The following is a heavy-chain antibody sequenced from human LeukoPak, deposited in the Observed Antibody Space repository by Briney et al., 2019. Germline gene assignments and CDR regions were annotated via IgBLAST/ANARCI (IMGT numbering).Heavy chain of an antibody. D-gene: IGHD3-10*01. Sequence: SETLSLTCTVSGGSISSSSYYWGWIRQPPGKGLEWIGEINHSGSTNYNPSLKSRVTISVDTSKNQFSLKLSSVTAADTAVYYCARGRGQGYWGQGTLVTVSS. CDR1: GGSISSSSYY. J-gene: IGHJ4*02. V-gene: IGHV4-39*07. CDR3: ARGRGQGY. CDR2: INHSGST.